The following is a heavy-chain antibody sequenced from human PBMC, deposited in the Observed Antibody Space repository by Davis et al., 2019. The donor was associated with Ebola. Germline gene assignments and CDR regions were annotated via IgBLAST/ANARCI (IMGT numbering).Heavy chain of an antibody. D-gene: IGHD2-2*01. CDR2: IKQDGSEK. V-gene: IGHV3-7*03. Sequence: GESLKISCEASGFTFSTYWMSWVRQAPGKGLEWVANIKQDGSEKYYVDSVKGRFTISRDNAKNSLYLQMNSLRAEDTAVYYCARGRGYCSSTSCFIMDVWGQGTTVTVSS. CDR3: ARGRGYCSSTSCFIMDV. J-gene: IGHJ6*02. CDR1: GFTFSTYW.